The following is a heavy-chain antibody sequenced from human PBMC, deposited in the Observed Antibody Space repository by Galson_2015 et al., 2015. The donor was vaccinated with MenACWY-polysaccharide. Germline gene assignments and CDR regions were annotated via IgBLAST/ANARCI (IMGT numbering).Heavy chain of an antibody. CDR1: GYIFTYYV. Sequence: SVKVSCKASGYIFTYYVMHWVRQAPGQSLEWMGCINAGNGNTKYSKKFQGRVTITRDTYASIAYMELSSLRSEDTAIYYCAREGGLPESESYFDYWGQGTLVTVSS. D-gene: IGHD1-14*01. CDR3: AREGGLPESESYFDY. J-gene: IGHJ4*02. CDR2: INAGNGNT. V-gene: IGHV1-3*01.